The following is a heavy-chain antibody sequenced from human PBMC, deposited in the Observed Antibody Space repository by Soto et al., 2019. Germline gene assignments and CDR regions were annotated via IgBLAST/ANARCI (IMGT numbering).Heavy chain of an antibody. CDR3: ALVTYYYDSSGYPS. CDR2: INAGNGNT. Sequence: ASVKVSCKASGYTFTSYAMHWVRQAPGQRLEWMGWINAGNGNTKYSQKFQGRVTITRDTSASTAYVELSSLRSEDTAVYYCALVTYYYDSSGYPSWGQGTLVTVSS. J-gene: IGHJ5*02. CDR1: GYTFTSYA. D-gene: IGHD3-22*01. V-gene: IGHV1-3*01.